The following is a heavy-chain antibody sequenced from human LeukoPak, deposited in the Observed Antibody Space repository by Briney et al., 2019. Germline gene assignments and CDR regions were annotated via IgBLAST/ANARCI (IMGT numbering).Heavy chain of an antibody. J-gene: IGHJ4*02. CDR2: ISSSGSTI. CDR3: ARVGQQLVRPDY. CDR1: GFTFSSYE. V-gene: IGHV3-48*03. Sequence: AGGSLRLSCAASGFTFSSYEMNWVRQAPGKGLEWVSYISSSGSTIYYADSVKGRFTISRDNAKNSLYLQMNSLRAEDTAVYYCARVGQQLVRPDYWGQGTLVTVSS. D-gene: IGHD6-13*01.